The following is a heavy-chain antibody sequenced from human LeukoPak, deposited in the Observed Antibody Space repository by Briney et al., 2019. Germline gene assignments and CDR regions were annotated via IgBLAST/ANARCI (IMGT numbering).Heavy chain of an antibody. D-gene: IGHD6-19*01. CDR1: GGSFSGHY. J-gene: IGHJ6*02. Sequence: PSETLSLTCAVYGGSFSGHYWSWIRQPPGKGLEWIGEINHSGSTNYNPSLKSRVTISVDTSKNQLSLRLSSVTAADTAVYYCANWGGVAGRPGYYGMDVWGQGTTVTVSS. V-gene: IGHV4-34*01. CDR2: INHSGST. CDR3: ANWGGVAGRPGYYGMDV.